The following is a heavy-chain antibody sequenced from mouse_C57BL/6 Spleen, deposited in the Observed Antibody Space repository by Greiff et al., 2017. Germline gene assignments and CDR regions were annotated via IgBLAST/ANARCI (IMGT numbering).Heavy chain of an antibody. J-gene: IGHJ2*01. CDR3: ARGGPELRHDY. V-gene: IGHV1-22*01. CDR1: GYTFTDYN. Sequence: SGPELVKPGASVKMSCKASGYTFTDYNMHWVTQSHGKSLEWIGYINPNTGGTSYNQKLKGKATLTINKSSSTAYMALRSLTSEDSAVYYCARGGPELRHDYWGQGTTLTVAS. D-gene: IGHD1-1*01. CDR2: INPNTGGT.